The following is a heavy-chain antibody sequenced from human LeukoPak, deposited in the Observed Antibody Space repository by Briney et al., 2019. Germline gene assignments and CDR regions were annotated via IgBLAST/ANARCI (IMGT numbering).Heavy chain of an antibody. Sequence: SGALSLTCTVSGGSVSSYYWSWIRQPPGRGLEWIGYVYYSGSANYNPSLKSRVTTSVCTSKNQFSLKLNSVTAADTAVYHCVRQDCSGTSCYLGYWGQGTLVTVSS. CDR2: VYYSGSA. J-gene: IGHJ4*02. CDR1: GGSVSSYY. V-gene: IGHV4-59*08. D-gene: IGHD2-2*01. CDR3: VRQDCSGTSCYLGY.